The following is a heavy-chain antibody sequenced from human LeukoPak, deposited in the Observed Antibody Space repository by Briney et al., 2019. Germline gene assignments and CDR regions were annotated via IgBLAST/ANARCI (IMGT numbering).Heavy chain of an antibody. J-gene: IGHJ5*02. CDR2: ISAYNGNT. D-gene: IGHD1-20*01. CDR1: GYTFTSYG. Sequence: ASVKVSCKAPGYTFTSYGISWVRQAPGQGLEWMGWISAYNGNTNYAQKLQGRVTMTTDTSTSTAYMELRSLRSDDTAVYYCARAHITTSWFDPWGQGTLVTVSS. V-gene: IGHV1-18*01. CDR3: ARAHITTSWFDP.